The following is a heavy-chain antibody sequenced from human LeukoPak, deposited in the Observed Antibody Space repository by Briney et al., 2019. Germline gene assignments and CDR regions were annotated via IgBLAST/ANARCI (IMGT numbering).Heavy chain of an antibody. Sequence: GRSLRLSCAASGFTFSSYGMHWVRQAPGKGLEWVAVIWYDGSIKYYADSVKGRFTTSRDNPKNTLYLQMNSLRAEDTAVYYCARVGSGSYFLDGFDIWGQGTMVTVSS. CDR2: IWYDGSIK. J-gene: IGHJ3*02. CDR1: GFTFSSYG. V-gene: IGHV3-33*01. CDR3: ARVGSGSYFLDGFDI. D-gene: IGHD1-26*01.